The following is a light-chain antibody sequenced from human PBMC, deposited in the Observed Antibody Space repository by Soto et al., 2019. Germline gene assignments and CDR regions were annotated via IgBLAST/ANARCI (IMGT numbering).Light chain of an antibody. CDR3: QQRSNWPPLN. CDR1: QSVSSY. V-gene: IGKV3-11*01. CDR2: DAS. J-gene: IGKJ4*01. Sequence: EIVLTQSPATLSLSPGERATLSCRASQSVSSYLAWYQQKPGQAPRLLIYDASNRATGIPARFSGSGSGTDFTLTISSLEPEDFAVYYWQQRSNWPPLNFGGGTKVEIK.